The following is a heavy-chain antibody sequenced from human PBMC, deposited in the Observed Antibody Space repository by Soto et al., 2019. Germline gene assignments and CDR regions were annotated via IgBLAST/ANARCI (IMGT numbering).Heavy chain of an antibody. CDR3: ARAVPTSRGIIVSCRRWLDP. CDR2: INHSVSI. V-gene: IGHV4-34*01. J-gene: IGHJ5*02. Sequence: SETLSLTGAVYVGTFSDYYWSWIRHPPGKGLEWIGEINHSVSINYNPSLKSRVTFSVDRSKNQFSLKLSSVTAADTAVYFCARAVPTSRGIIVSCRRWLDPWGQQTKVTVSS. CDR1: VGTFSDYY. D-gene: IGHD3-16*02.